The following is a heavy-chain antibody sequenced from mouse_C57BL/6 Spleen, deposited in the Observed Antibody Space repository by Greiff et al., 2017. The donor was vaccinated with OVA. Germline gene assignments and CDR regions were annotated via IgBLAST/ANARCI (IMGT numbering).Heavy chain of an antibody. V-gene: IGHV5-17*01. J-gene: IGHJ2*01. Sequence: EVKVVESGGGLVKPGGSLKLSCAASGFTFSDYGMHWVRQAPEKGLEWVAYISSGSSTIYYADTVKGRFTISRDNAKNTLFLQMTSLRSEDTAMYYCATSYYSNPYYFDYWGQGTTLTVSS. CDR1: GFTFSDYG. D-gene: IGHD2-5*01. CDR3: ATSYYSNPYYFDY. CDR2: ISSGSSTI.